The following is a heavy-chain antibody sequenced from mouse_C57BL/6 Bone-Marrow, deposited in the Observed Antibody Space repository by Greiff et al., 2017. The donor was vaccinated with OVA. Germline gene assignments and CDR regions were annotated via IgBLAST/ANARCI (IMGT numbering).Heavy chain of an antibody. CDR3: ARFSPRYYGSSYSYWYFDV. Sequence: EVQGVESGPGLAKPSQTLSLTCSVTGYSITSDYWNWIRKFPGNKLEYMGYISYSGSTYYNPSLKSRISITRDTSKNQYYLQLNSVTTEDTATYYCARFSPRYYGSSYSYWYFDVWGTGTTVTVSS. V-gene: IGHV3-8*01. J-gene: IGHJ1*03. CDR2: ISYSGST. CDR1: GYSITSDY. D-gene: IGHD1-1*01.